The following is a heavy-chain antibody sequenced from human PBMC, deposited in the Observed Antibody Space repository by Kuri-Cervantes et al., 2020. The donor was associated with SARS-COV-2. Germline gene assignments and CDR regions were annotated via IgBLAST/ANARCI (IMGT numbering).Heavy chain of an antibody. Sequence: GESLKISCAASGFTFSSYGMHWVRQAPGKGLEWVAVIWYDGSNKYYADSVKGRFTISRDNSKNTLYLQMNSLKTEDTAVYYCTTTVLPGDPPYYYYGMDVWGQGTTVTVSS. CDR1: GFTFSSYG. J-gene: IGHJ6*02. CDR2: IWYDGSNK. D-gene: IGHD4-17*01. V-gene: IGHV3-33*01. CDR3: TTTVLPGDPPYYYYGMDV.